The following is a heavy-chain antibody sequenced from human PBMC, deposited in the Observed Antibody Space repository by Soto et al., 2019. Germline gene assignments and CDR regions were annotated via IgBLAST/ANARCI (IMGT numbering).Heavy chain of an antibody. CDR1: GFTFSNYV. CDR3: AKRRYNGIYLYYFDD. J-gene: IGHJ4*02. V-gene: IGHV3-23*01. D-gene: IGHD1-26*01. CDR2: ISGSGGST. Sequence: EVQLLESGGGLVQPGGSLRLSCAASGFTFSNYVMSWVRQAPGKGLEWVSSISGSGGSTYYADSVKGRFTISRDNSNNRLHLQMNSLRAEDTAVYYCAKRRYNGIYLYYFDDWGQGTVVTVSS.